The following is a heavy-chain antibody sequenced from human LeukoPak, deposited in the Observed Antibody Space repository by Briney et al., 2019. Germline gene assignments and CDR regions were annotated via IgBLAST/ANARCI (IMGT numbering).Heavy chain of an antibody. CDR3: ARDRDYYDSSGPSGFDY. V-gene: IGHV1-69*13. CDR1: GGTFSSYA. D-gene: IGHD3-22*01. J-gene: IGHJ4*02. Sequence: SVKVSCKASGGTFSSYAISWVRQAPGQGLEWMGGIIPIFGTANYAQKFQGRVTITADESTSTANMELSSLRSEDTAVYYCARDRDYYDSSGPSGFDYWGQGTLVTVSS. CDR2: IIPIFGTA.